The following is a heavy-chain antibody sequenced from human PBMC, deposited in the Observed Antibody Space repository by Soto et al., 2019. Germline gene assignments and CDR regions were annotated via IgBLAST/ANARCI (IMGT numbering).Heavy chain of an antibody. CDR2: INAGNGNT. CDR1: GYTFTSYA. Sequence: QVQLVQSGAEEKKLGASVKVSCKASGYTFTSYAMHWVRQAPGQRLEWMGWINAGNGNTKYSQKFQGRVTITRDTSASTAYMELSSLRSEDTAVYYCARAVSSGWYGNFDYWGQGTLVTVSS. V-gene: IGHV1-3*05. D-gene: IGHD6-19*01. CDR3: ARAVSSGWYGNFDY. J-gene: IGHJ4*02.